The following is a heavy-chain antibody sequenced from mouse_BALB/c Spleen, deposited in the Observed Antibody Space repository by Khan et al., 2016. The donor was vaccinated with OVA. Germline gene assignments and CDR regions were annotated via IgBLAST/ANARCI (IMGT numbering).Heavy chain of an antibody. D-gene: IGHD1-1*01. CDR1: GYSITSNYA. CDR2: ISYSGST. CDR3: AIGNYSWYAMDY. Sequence: EVQLQESGPGLVKPSQSLSLTCTVTGYSITSNYAWNWIRQFPGNKLEWMGYISYSGSTNYNPSLKSRISITRDTSKNQFFLQLNSVTTEDTATYCCAIGNYSWYAMDYWCQGTSITVSS. V-gene: IGHV3-2*02. J-gene: IGHJ4*01.